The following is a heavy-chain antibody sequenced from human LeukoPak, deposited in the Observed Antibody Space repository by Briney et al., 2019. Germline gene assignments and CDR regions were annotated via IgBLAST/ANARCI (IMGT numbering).Heavy chain of an antibody. J-gene: IGHJ4*02. CDR1: GGSISSGSYY. CDR3: AREDARSVPIAISPLDY. D-gene: IGHD2-21*01. Sequence: SQTLSLTCTVSGGSISSGSYYWSWIRQPAGRGLEWIGRIYTSGSTNYNPSLKSRLTISLDTSKNQFSLKLSSVTAADTAVYYCAREDARSVPIAISPLDYWGQGTLVTVSS. CDR2: IYTSGST. V-gene: IGHV4-61*02.